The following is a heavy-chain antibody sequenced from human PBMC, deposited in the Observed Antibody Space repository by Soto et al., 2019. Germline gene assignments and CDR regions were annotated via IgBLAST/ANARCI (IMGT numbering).Heavy chain of an antibody. CDR3: ARFKGGLQQYYYYGMDV. V-gene: IGHV6-1*01. CDR1: GDSVSSNSAA. D-gene: IGHD6-13*01. Sequence: PSQTLLLTCAISGDSVSSNSAAWNWIRQSPSRGLEWLGRTYYRSKWYNDYAVSVKSRITINPDTSKNQFSLQLNSVTPEDTAVYYCARFKGGLQQYYYYGMDVWGQGTTVTVSS. J-gene: IGHJ6*02. CDR2: TYYRSKWYN.